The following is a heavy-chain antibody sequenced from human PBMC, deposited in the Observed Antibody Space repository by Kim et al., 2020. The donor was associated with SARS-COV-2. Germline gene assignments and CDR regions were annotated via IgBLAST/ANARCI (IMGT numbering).Heavy chain of an antibody. J-gene: IGHJ5*02. V-gene: IGHV3-23*01. CDR3: AKDIGRFGELSS. D-gene: IGHD3-10*01. Sequence: YAECVKGRFTICRDHAKNTLYLQMNSLRAADTAVYYCAKDIGRFGELSSWGQGTLVTVSS.